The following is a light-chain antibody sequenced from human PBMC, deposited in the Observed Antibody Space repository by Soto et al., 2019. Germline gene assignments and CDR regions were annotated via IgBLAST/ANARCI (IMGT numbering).Light chain of an antibody. V-gene: IGKV3-11*01. CDR2: DAS. CDR3: QQRSNWPLTWT. Sequence: EIVLTQSPATLSLSPGERPTLSCRASQSVSSYLAWYQQKPGQAPRLLIYDASNRATGIPARFSGSGSGTDFTLTIICLEPEDFAVYYCQQRSNWPLTWTFGQGTKVDIK. J-gene: IGKJ1*01. CDR1: QSVSSY.